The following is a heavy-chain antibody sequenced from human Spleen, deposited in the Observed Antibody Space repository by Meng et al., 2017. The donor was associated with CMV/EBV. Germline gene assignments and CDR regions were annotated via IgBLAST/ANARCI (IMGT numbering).Heavy chain of an antibody. V-gene: IGHV4-39*07. Sequence: CTVSGGSLSSSNYYWSWIRQPPGKGLEYIGSVYYTGSTYYSPSLKSRVTMSVDKSKNHFSLKLSSVTAADTAVYYCARDNHIRLSDQEGVDFWGQGTLVTVSS. CDR1: GGSLSSSNYY. D-gene: IGHD3-3*01. J-gene: IGHJ4*02. CDR2: VYYTGST. CDR3: ARDNHIRLSDQEGVDF.